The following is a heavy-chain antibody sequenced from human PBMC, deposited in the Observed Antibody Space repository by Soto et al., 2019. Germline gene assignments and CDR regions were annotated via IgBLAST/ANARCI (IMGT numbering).Heavy chain of an antibody. CDR2: ISHNETVT. J-gene: IGHJ6*02. D-gene: IGHD3-16*01. Sequence: GGSLRLSCAASGFSFSTYAMHWVRQAPGKGLEWVAAISHNETVTYCADSLKGRFTISRDNSKNTLYLQMDSLRAEDTAVYYCAKRTQTYYVQPDGMDVWGQGTMVTVSS. V-gene: IGHV3-30*18. CDR1: GFSFSTYA. CDR3: AKRTQTYYVQPDGMDV.